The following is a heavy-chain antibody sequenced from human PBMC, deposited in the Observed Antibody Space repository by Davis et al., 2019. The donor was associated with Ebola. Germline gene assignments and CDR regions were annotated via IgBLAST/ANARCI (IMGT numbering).Heavy chain of an antibody. D-gene: IGHD2-15*01. J-gene: IGHJ4*02. V-gene: IGHV4-34*01. CDR3: ASGSPVVVLAAKLRGARDY. Sequence: MPSETLSLTCPVYGCSFTGYYLSWIRQPPGKGLEWVGEINHSGITNYNPSLKSRVTISVDTSKNQFSLKLSYVTAADTAVYYCASGSPVVVLAAKLRGARDYWGPGTLVTVSS. CDR2: INHSGIT. CDR1: GCSFTGYY.